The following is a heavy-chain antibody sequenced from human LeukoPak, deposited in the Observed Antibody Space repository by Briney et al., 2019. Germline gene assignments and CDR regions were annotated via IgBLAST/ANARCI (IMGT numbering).Heavy chain of an antibody. CDR1: GGSISSYY. D-gene: IGHD6-13*01. CDR2: IYYSGST. V-gene: IGHV4-59*01. Sequence: SETLSLTCTVSGGSISSYYWSWIRQPPGKGLEWIGYIYYSGSTNYNPSLKSRVTISVDTSKNQFSLKLSSVTAADTAVYYCASLGGSSWSNNWFDPWGQGTLVTVSS. J-gene: IGHJ5*02. CDR3: ASLGGSSWSNNWFDP.